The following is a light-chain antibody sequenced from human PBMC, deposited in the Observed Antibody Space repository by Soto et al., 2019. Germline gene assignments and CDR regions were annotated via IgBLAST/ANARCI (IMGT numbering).Light chain of an antibody. CDR2: GAS. J-gene: IGKJ1*01. CDR3: QQYGTSPRT. CDR1: QSVSNNY. V-gene: IGKV3-20*01. Sequence: EIVLTQSPGTLSLSPGDTAALSCRASQSVSNNYLAWYQQKPGQAPRLLIYGASSRATGIPDRFSGSASGTDFTLTISRLEPEVFAVYYCQQYGTSPRTFGQGNKLDIK.